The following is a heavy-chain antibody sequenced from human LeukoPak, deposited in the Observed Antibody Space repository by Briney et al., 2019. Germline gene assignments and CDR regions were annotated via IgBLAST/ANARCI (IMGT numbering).Heavy chain of an antibody. V-gene: IGHV3-23*01. CDR2: ISGSGGDT. CDR1: GLTFSSYA. D-gene: IGHD3-3*01. Sequence: GSLRLCCAASGLTFSSYAMSWVRQAPGKGLEWVSSISGSGGDTHYADSVKGRFTISRDNSKNTLYLQMNSLRAEDTALYYCAKLYYDFWSGYPYYFDYWGQGTLVTVSS. CDR3: AKLYYDFWSGYPYYFDY. J-gene: IGHJ4*02.